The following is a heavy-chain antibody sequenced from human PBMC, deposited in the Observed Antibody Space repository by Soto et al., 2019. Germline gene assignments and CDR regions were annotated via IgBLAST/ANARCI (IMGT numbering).Heavy chain of an antibody. CDR1: GFTFSSYA. V-gene: IGHV3-23*01. CDR2: ISGSGGST. CDR3: AKAGNYDILTGYRDFFDY. J-gene: IGHJ4*02. D-gene: IGHD3-9*01. Sequence: GGSLRLSCAASGFTFSSYAMSWVRQAPGKGLEWVSAISGSGGSTYYADSVKGRFTISRDNSKNTLYLQMNSLRAEDTAVYYCAKAGNYDILTGYRDFFDYWGQGTLVTVSS.